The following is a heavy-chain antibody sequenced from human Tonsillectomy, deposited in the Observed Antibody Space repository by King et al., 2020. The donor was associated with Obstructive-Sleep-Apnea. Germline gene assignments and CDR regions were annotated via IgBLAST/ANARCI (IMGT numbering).Heavy chain of an antibody. D-gene: IGHD6-13*01. CDR2: IYYSGST. J-gene: IGHJ4*02. CDR3: ARHTAAGGRFDY. V-gene: IGHV4-59*08. Sequence: VPLQESGPGLVKPSETLSLTCTVSGDSISNYYWTWIRPPPGKGLEWIGNIYYSGSTNYNPSLKSRVTISVDMSKSQFSLKLSSVTAADTAVYYCARHTAAGGRFDYWGQGTLVTVS. CDR1: GDSISNYY.